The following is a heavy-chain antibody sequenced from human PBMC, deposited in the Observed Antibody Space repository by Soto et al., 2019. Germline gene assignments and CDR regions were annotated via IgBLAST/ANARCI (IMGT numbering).Heavy chain of an antibody. CDR2: ISYDGSNK. V-gene: IGHV3-30*18. Sequence: PGGSLRLSCAASGFTFSSYGMHWVRQAPGKGLEWVAVISYDGSNKYYADSMKGRFTISRDNSKNTLYLQMNSLRAEDTAVYYCAKGATVTTRVLRRYGMDVWGQGTTVTVSS. CDR3: AKGATVTTRVLRRYGMDV. CDR1: GFTFSSYG. D-gene: IGHD4-4*01. J-gene: IGHJ6*02.